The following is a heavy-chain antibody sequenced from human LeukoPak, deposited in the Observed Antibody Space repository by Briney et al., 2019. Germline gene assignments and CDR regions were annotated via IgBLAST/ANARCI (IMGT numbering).Heavy chain of an antibody. CDR2: IDPSGHIT. V-gene: IGHV1-46*01. J-gene: IGHJ5*02. CDR3: VRDNSIADRGWWFDP. CDR1: GFRFTGYW. D-gene: IGHD1-14*01. Sequence: ASVKVSCKASGFRFTGYWMHWVRQAPGQGLEWMGIIDPSGHITNSAQKFQGRLTETRDTPTSTVYMELSSLRSDDTAVYYCVRDNSIADRGWWFDPWGQGTLVTVSS.